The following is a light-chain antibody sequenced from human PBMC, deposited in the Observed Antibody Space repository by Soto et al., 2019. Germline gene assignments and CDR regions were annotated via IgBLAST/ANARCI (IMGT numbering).Light chain of an antibody. CDR1: QSVLYSSNNKNY. Sequence: DIVMTQSPDSLAVSLGERATINCKYSQSVLYSSNNKNYLAWYQQKPGQPPKLLIYWASTRESGVPDRFSGSGSGTDFTLTISSLQAEDVALYFCQQYYGTPYTFGQGTKLEIK. J-gene: IGKJ2*01. CDR2: WAS. CDR3: QQYYGTPYT. V-gene: IGKV4-1*01.